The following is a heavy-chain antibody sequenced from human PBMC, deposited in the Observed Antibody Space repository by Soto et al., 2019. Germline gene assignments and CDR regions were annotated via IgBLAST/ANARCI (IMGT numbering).Heavy chain of an antibody. D-gene: IGHD4-17*01. Sequence: EVQLLESGGGLVQPGGSLRLSCAASGFNFSNYAMNWVRQAPGKGLEWVSLISGSGDNIYYADSVKGRFIISRDNSKNTRYLQMNSLRAEDRAIYYCAKKRGNRTRVTSEFDYWGQGTLVTVSS. V-gene: IGHV3-23*01. CDR1: GFNFSNYA. CDR2: ISGSGDNI. J-gene: IGHJ4*02. CDR3: AKKRGNRTRVTSEFDY.